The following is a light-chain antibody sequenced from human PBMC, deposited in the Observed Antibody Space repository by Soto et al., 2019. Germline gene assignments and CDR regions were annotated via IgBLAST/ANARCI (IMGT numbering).Light chain of an antibody. J-gene: IGKJ2*01. Sequence: EIVLAQSPGTLSLSPGERATLSCRASQSVSSGYLAWYQQQPGQAPRLLIYGASFRATGIPDRFSGGGSGTDFTLTISRLEPEDFAVYYCQQYGTLYTFGQGTKLVIK. CDR3: QQYGTLYT. V-gene: IGKV3-20*01. CDR1: QSVSSGY. CDR2: GAS.